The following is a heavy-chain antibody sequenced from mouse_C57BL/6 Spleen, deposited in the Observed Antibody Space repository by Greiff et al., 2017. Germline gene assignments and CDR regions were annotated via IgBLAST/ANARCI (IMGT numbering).Heavy chain of an antibody. Sequence: QVQLKESDAELVKPGASVKISCKVSGYTFTDHTIHWMQQRPDQSLDWIGYISPRDGSTKYHEKFKGQATLTADKSSSTAYMQLNSLTSEDSAVYYCARWYYGNYVWYFDDWGTGTTVTVSS. J-gene: IGHJ1*03. CDR3: ARWYYGNYVWYFDD. CDR2: ISPRDGST. CDR1: GYTFTDHT. D-gene: IGHD2-1*01. V-gene: IGHV1-78*01.